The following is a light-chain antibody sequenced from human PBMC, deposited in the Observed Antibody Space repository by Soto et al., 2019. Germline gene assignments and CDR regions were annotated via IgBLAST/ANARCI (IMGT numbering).Light chain of an antibody. CDR1: QSISSW. J-gene: IGKJ1*01. V-gene: IGKV1-5*01. Sequence: IQVTQSPSTLSASVLDIFTITCRASQSISSWLAWYQQKPGKAPKLLIYAASTLQTGVPSRLSGSESGTDFTLTNSCLQSEDFATYYFQKVYSYPQTVGSGTQV. CDR3: QKVYSYPQT. CDR2: AAS.